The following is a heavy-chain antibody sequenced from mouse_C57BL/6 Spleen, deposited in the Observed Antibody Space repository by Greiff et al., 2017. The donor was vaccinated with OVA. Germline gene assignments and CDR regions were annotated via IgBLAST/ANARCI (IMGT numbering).Heavy chain of an antibody. CDR3: ARDYGSSPYFDY. V-gene: IGHV1-52*01. J-gene: IGHJ2*01. Sequence: QVQLQQPGAELVRPGSSVKLSCKASGYTFTSYWMHWVKQRPIQGLEWIGNIDPSDSETHYNQKFKDKATLTVDKSSSTAYMQLSRLTSEDSAVYYCARDYGSSPYFDYWGQGTTLTVSS. CDR1: GYTFTSYW. CDR2: IDPSDSET. D-gene: IGHD1-1*01.